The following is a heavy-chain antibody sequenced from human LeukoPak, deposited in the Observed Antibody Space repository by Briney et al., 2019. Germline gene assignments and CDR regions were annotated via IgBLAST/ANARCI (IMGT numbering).Heavy chain of an antibody. Sequence: PSETLSLTCTVSGGSISSGGYYWSWIRQHPGKGLEWIGYIYYSGSTYYNPSLKSRVTISVDTSKNQFSLKLSSVTAADTAVYYCASQPKTYYYDSSGYLDYWGQGTLVTVSS. D-gene: IGHD3-22*01. V-gene: IGHV4-31*03. CDR1: GGSISSGGYY. CDR3: ASQPKTYYYDSSGYLDY. CDR2: IYYSGST. J-gene: IGHJ4*02.